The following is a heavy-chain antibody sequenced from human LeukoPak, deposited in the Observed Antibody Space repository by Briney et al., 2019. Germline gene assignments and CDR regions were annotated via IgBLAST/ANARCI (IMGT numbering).Heavy chain of an antibody. CDR3: ARGFVRQKLDFWSGYDNWFDP. J-gene: IGHJ5*02. Sequence: KPSETLSLTCTVSGDSLSSYFWSWIRQPPGKGLEWIGYIYYSGSTNYNPSLKSRVTISVDTSKNQFSLKLSSVTAADTAVYYCARGFVRQKLDFWSGYDNWFDPWGQGTLVTVSS. CDR1: GDSLSSYF. V-gene: IGHV4-59*08. D-gene: IGHD3-3*01. CDR2: IYYSGST.